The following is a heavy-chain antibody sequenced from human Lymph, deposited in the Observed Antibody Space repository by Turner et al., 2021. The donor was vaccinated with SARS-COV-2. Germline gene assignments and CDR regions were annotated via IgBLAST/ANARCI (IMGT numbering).Heavy chain of an antibody. V-gene: IGHV1-2*02. Sequence: QVQLVQSGAEVKKPGAAVKVSCKASGYTFTGYYMHWVRQAPGQGLDWMGWINPNSGGTTYAKKFQGRVTMTRDTSISTAYMELSRLRSDDTAVYYCARDVERYNDFWSGYSGGYGLDVWGQGTTVTVSS. D-gene: IGHD3-3*01. CDR1: GYTFTGYY. CDR2: INPNSGGT. J-gene: IGHJ6*02. CDR3: ARDVERYNDFWSGYSGGYGLDV.